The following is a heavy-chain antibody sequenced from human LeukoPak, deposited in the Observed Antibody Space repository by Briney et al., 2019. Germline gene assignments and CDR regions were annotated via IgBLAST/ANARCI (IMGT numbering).Heavy chain of an antibody. J-gene: IGHJ4*02. D-gene: IGHD3-22*01. V-gene: IGHV4-59*01. CDR2: IYYSGST. Sequence: SETLSLTCTVSGGPISSYYWSWIRQPPGKGLEWIGYIYYSGSTNYNPSLKSRVTISVDTSKNQFSLKLSSVTAADTAVYYCARVRGYFDYWGQGTLVTVSS. CDR3: ARVRGYFDY. CDR1: GGPISSYY.